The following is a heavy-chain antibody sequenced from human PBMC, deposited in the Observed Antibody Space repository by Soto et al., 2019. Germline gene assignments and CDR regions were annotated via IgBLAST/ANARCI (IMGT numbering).Heavy chain of an antibody. CDR1: GYTFTSYD. Sequence: ASVKVSCKASGYTFTSYDINWVRQATGQGLEWMGWMNPNSGNTGYAQKFQGRVTMTRNTSISTAYMELSSLRSEDTAVYYCARALGYCSSTSCYTSYYYYGVDVWGQGTTVTVSS. CDR3: ARALGYCSSTSCYTSYYYYGVDV. D-gene: IGHD2-2*02. J-gene: IGHJ6*02. CDR2: MNPNSGNT. V-gene: IGHV1-8*01.